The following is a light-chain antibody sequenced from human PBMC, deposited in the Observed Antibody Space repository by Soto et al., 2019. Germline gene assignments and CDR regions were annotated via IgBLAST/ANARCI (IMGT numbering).Light chain of an antibody. CDR1: QSVGSD. CDR2: DAY. J-gene: IGKJ5*01. Sequence: EIVMTQSPATLSVSPGERATLSCRASQSVGSDLAWYQQKPGQAPRLVIYDAYNRATGIPPRFSGSGSGTDFTLTISSLEPEDFAVYYCQQRNIWPPVTFGQGTRLEIK. V-gene: IGKV3-11*01. CDR3: QQRNIWPPVT.